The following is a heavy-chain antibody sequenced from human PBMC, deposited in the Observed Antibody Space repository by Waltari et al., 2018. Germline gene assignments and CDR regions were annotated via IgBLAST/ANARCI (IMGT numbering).Heavy chain of an antibody. CDR1: GFSFSTYW. D-gene: IGHD3-16*01. CDR2: IKSDGSTT. CDR3: VRSAFLGV. Sequence: EVQLVGSGGGLVQPGGSVRLSCAASGFSFSTYWMNWARQAPGEALVWVSRIKSDGSTTAYADSVKGRFTTSRDNAKNTLYLQMNSLRADDTAVYYCVRSAFLGVWGQGTTVTVSS. J-gene: IGHJ6*02. V-gene: IGHV3-74*01.